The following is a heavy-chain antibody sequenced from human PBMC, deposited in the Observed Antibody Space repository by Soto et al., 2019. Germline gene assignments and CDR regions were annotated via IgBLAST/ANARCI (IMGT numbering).Heavy chain of an antibody. V-gene: IGHV3-30-3*01. CDR1: GFTFSSYA. D-gene: IGHD3-3*01. CDR2: ISYDGSNK. CDR3: ARGPYYDFWSGYLGIFDY. J-gene: IGHJ4*02. Sequence: GGSLRLSCAASGFTFSSYAMHWVRQAPGKGLEWVAVISYDGSNKYYADSVKGRFTISRDNSKNTLYLQMNSLRAEDTAVYYCARGPYYDFWSGYLGIFDYWGQGTLVTV.